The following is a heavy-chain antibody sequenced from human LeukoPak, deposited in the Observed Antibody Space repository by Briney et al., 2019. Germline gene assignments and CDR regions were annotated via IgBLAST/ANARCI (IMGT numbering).Heavy chain of an antibody. J-gene: IGHJ3*02. CDR3: ARGPVEPARYSGDPGAFDI. Sequence: SETLSLTCTVSGGSISSSSYYWGWIRQPPGKGLEWIGSIYYSGSTYYNPSLKSRVTISVDTSKNQFSLKLSSVTAADTAVYYCARGPVEPARYSGDPGAFDIWGQGTMVTVSS. D-gene: IGHD7-27*01. CDR2: IYYSGST. CDR1: GGSISSSSYY. V-gene: IGHV4-39*07.